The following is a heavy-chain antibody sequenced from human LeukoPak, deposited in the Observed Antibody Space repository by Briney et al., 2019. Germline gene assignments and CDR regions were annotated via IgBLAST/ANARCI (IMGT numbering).Heavy chain of an antibody. CDR2: ISYDGSNK. CDR1: GFTFSSYA. J-gene: IGHJ4*02. V-gene: IGHV3-30*04. D-gene: IGHD5-12*01. Sequence: GGSLRLSCAASGFTFSSYAMHWVRQAPGKGLEWVAVISYDGSNKYYADSVKGRFTISRDNSKNTLYLQMNSLRAEDTAVYYCAKEWGLLSGDYWGQGTLVTVSS. CDR3: AKEWGLLSGDY.